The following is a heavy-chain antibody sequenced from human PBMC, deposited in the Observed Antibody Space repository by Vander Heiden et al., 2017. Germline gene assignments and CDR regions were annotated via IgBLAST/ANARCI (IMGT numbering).Heavy chain of an antibody. CDR2: INPSGGTT. Sequence: QVQLVQSGAEVKNPGASVKVSCKASGYTFTSYYMSWVRQAPGQGLEWMGIINPSGGTTNYAQKFQGRVTMTRDTSTSTVYMELSSLRSEDTAMYYCARDTVLSGYLTLDYWGQGTLVTVSS. V-gene: IGHV1-46*01. CDR3: ARDTVLSGYLTLDY. CDR1: GYTFTSYY. D-gene: IGHD5-12*01. J-gene: IGHJ4*02.